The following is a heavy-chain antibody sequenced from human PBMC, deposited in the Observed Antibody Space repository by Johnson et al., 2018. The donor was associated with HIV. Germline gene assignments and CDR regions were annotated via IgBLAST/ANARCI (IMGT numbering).Heavy chain of an antibody. J-gene: IGHJ3*02. CDR3: ARRYCSSTSCYKGRAFDI. D-gene: IGHD2-2*02. CDR2: ISYDGSNK. CDR1: GFTFSSYA. V-gene: IGHV3-30*14. Sequence: VQLVESGGGVVQPGRSLRLSCAASGFTFSSYAMHWVRQAPGKGLEWVAVISYDGSNKYYADSVKGRFTISRDNSKNTLYLEMNSLRAEDTAVYYCARRYCSSTSCYKGRAFDIWGQGTMVTVSS.